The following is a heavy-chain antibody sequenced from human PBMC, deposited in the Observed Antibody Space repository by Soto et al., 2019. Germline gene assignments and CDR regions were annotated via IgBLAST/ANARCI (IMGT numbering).Heavy chain of an antibody. Sequence: HPGGSLRLSCAASGFTFSSYGMHWVRQAPGKGMEWVAVIWYDGSNKYYADSVKGRFTISRDNSKNTLYLQMNSLRAEDTAVYYCARGSGSGSYYKVAYGMDVWGQGTTVTVS. CDR3: ARGSGSGSYYKVAYGMDV. CDR2: IWYDGSNK. CDR1: GFTFSSYG. D-gene: IGHD3-10*01. J-gene: IGHJ6*02. V-gene: IGHV3-33*01.